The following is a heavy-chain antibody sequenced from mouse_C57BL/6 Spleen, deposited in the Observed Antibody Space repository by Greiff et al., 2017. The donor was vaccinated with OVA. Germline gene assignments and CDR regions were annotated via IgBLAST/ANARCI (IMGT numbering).Heavy chain of an antibody. V-gene: IGHV1-15*01. CDR3: ASPPGPMAWFAY. J-gene: IGHJ3*01. D-gene: IGHD4-1*01. CDR1: GYTFTDYE. Sequence: QVQLKESGAELVRPGASVTLSCKASGYTFTDYEMHWVKQTPVHGLEWIGAIDPETGGTAYNQKFKGKAILTADKSSSTAYMELRSLTSEDSAVYYCASPPGPMAWFAYWGQGTLVTVSA. CDR2: IDPETGGT.